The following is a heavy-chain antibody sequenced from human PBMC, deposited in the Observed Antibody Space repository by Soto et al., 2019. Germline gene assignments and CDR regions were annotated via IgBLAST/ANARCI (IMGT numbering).Heavy chain of an antibody. Sequence: GESLRLSCSASGFTFCYYRIHWIGQTPGKGREWVAVISSDGSNKYYADSVKGRFTVSRDNSKNTLNKEMNSLRAEGMGVYSCAKSGRVNDSTGPQIEPLEVRGQGTT. CDR2: ISSDGSNK. J-gene: IGHJ6*02. V-gene: IGHV3-30*18. CDR1: GFTFCYYR. D-gene: IGHD3-22*01. CDR3: AKSGRVNDSTGPQIEPLEV.